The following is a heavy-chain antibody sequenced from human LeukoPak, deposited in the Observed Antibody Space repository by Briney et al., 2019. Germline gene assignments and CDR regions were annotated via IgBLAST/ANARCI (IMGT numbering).Heavy chain of an antibody. CDR2: INSDGSTT. Sequence: GGSLRLSCAASGFTFSSYWMHWVRQAPGKGLMWVSRINSDGSTTNYADSVKGRFTISRDNAKNTLYLQMNSLKTEDTAVYYCTRDQTPYYWGQGTLVTVSS. CDR3: TRDQTPYY. J-gene: IGHJ4*02. CDR1: GFTFSSYW. V-gene: IGHV3-74*01.